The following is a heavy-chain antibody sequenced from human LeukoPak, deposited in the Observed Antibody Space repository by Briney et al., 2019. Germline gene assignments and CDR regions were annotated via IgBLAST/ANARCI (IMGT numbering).Heavy chain of an antibody. CDR1: GGSISSSSYY. Sequence: SETLSLTCTVSGGSISSSSYYWGWIRQPPGKGLEWIGSIYYSGSTYYNPSLKSRVTISVDTSKNQFSLKLSSVTAADTAVYYCARHGVYTVSGTTRTNLDYWGQGTLVTVSS. CDR2: IYYSGST. J-gene: IGHJ4*02. V-gene: IGHV4-39*01. D-gene: IGHD1-7*01. CDR3: ARHGVYTVSGTTRTNLDY.